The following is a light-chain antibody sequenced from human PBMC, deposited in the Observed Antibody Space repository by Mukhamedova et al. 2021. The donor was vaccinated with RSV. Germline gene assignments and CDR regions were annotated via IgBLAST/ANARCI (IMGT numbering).Light chain of an antibody. Sequence: SGIPDRFSGSKSETTASLTISGLQPEDKADYYCSTWDYKHRAWVFGGGTKLTVL. V-gene: IGLV1-41*01. J-gene: IGLJ3*02. CDR3: STWDYKHRAWV.